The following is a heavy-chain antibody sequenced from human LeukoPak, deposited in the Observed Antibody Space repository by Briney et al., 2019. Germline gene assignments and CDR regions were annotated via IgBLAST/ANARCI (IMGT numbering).Heavy chain of an antibody. J-gene: IGHJ5*02. CDR2: IYYSGST. Sequence: SETLSLTCTVSGGSTSSYYWSWIRQPPGKGLEWIGYIYYSGSTNYNPSLKSRVTISVDTSKNQFSLKLSSVTAADTAVYYCARGRPIFGVAFPRFDPWGQGTLVTVSS. CDR3: ARGRPIFGVAFPRFDP. D-gene: IGHD3-3*01. V-gene: IGHV4-59*01. CDR1: GGSTSSYY.